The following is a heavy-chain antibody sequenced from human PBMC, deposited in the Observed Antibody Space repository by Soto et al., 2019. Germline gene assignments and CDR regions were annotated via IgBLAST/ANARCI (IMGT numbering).Heavy chain of an antibody. CDR3: AGLYDNSGYYGY. V-gene: IGHV4-30-2*02. D-gene: IGHD3-22*01. CDR1: GGSINSGGYS. Sequence: PSETLSLTCTVSGGSINSGGYSWTWIRQPPGKGLEWIGFIYHTGTTYYNPSLKSRVTISVDASKNQVSLKLSSVTAADTAVYYCAGLYDNSGYYGYWGQGTLVTVSS. CDR2: IYHTGTT. J-gene: IGHJ4*02.